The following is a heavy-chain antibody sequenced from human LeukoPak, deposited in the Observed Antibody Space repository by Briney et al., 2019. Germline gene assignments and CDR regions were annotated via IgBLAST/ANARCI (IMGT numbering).Heavy chain of an antibody. V-gene: IGHV1-18*01. CDR1: GYTFTSYG. CDR2: ISAYNGNT. CDR3: ASFDSSGPYFDY. Sequence: ASVKVSCKASGYTFTSYGISWVRQAPGQGLEWMGWISAYNGNTNYAQKLQGRVTITTDESTSTAYMELSSLRSEDTAVYYCASFDSSGPYFDYWGQGTLVTVSS. J-gene: IGHJ4*02. D-gene: IGHD3-22*01.